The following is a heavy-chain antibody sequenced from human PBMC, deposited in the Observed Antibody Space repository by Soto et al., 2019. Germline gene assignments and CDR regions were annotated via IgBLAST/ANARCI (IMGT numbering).Heavy chain of an antibody. CDR2: IYHGGST. CDR1: GGSISSSNW. J-gene: IGHJ5*02. CDR3: ARTSVYCTNGVCYTIRFDP. Sequence: PSETLSLTCAVSGGSISSSNWWSWVRQPPGKGLEWIGEIYHGGSTNYNPSLKSRVTISVDKSKNQFSLKLSSVTAADTAVYYCARTSVYCTNGVCYTIRFDPWGQGTLVTVSS. V-gene: IGHV4-4*02. D-gene: IGHD2-8*01.